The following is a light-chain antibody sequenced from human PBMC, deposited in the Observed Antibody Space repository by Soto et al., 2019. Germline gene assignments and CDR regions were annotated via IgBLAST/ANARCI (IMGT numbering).Light chain of an antibody. CDR3: QQRSNWPLMYT. Sequence: EIVLTQSPGTLSLSPGERATLSCRASQSVSTNYLAWYQRKPGQAPRLLIYGASSRATDIPNRFSGSGSGTDFTLTITRLKAEDFAVYYCQQRSNWPLMYTFGQGTKLEIK. V-gene: IGKV3D-20*02. CDR2: GAS. J-gene: IGKJ2*01. CDR1: QSVSTNY.